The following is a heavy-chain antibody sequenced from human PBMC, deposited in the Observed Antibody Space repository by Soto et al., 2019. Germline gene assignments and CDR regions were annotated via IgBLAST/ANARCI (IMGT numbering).Heavy chain of an antibody. CDR1: GGTFSSYT. V-gene: IGHV1-69*02. D-gene: IGHD3-22*01. CDR3: AIPDYYDSSGYYSDY. Sequence: ASVKVSCKASGGTFSSYTISWVRQAPGQGLEWMGRIIPILGIANYAQKFQGRVTITADKSTSTAYMELSSLRSEDTAVYYCAIPDYYDSSGYYSDYWGQGTLVTVSS. J-gene: IGHJ4*02. CDR2: IIPILGIA.